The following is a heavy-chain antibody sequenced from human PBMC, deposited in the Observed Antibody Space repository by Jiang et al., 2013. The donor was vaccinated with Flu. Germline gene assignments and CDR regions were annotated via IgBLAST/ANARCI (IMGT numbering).Heavy chain of an antibody. D-gene: IGHD3-3*01. Sequence: CGAEVKKPGASVKVSCKASGYTFTGYYMHWVRQAPGQGLEWMGRINPNSGGTNYAQKFQGRVTMTRDTSISTAYMELSRLRSDDTAVYYCALESDFGVVTTDWGQGTLVTVSS. CDR1: GYTFTGYY. CDR3: ALESDFGVVTTD. V-gene: IGHV1-2*06. J-gene: IGHJ4*02. CDR2: INPNSGGT.